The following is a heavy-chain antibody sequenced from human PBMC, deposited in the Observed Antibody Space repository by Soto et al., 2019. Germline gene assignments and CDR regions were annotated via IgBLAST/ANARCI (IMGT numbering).Heavy chain of an antibody. CDR2: INHSGST. Sequence: SDTLSLTCAVYGGSFSGYYWSWIRQPPGKGLEWIGEINHSGSTNYNPSLKSRVTISVDTSKNQFSLKLSSVTAADTAVYYCARGRRDWYSSSSAYFHHWGQGTLVTVSS. CDR1: GGSFSGYY. V-gene: IGHV4-34*01. CDR3: ARGRRDWYSSSSAYFHH. J-gene: IGHJ1*01. D-gene: IGHD6-13*01.